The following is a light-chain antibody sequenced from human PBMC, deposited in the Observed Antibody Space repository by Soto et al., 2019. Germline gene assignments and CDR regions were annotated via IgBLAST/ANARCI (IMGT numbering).Light chain of an antibody. V-gene: IGKV1-5*03. CDR3: QQYQSYSH. CDR2: KAS. J-gene: IGKJ1*01. Sequence: DIQMTQSPSTLSASVGDKVTITCRASQSMSSWLAWYQQKPGKAPKLLIYKASILESWVPSRFSGSGSGTEFTLTISSLQPDDFATYYCQQYQSYSHFGQGTKVEIK. CDR1: QSMSSW.